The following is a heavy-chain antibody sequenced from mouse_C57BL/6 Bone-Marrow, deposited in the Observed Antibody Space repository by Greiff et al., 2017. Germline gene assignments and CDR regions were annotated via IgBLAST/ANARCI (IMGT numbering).Heavy chain of an antibody. V-gene: IGHV2-6-1*01. D-gene: IGHD2-4*01. J-gene: IGHJ4*01. CDR2: IWSDGST. CDR1: GFSLTSYG. CDR3: ARQGIYYDYDDYAMDY. Sequence: QVQLKQSGPGLVAPSQSLSITCTVSGFSLTSYGVHWVRQPPGKGLEWLVVIWSDGSTTYNSALKSRLSISKDNSKSQVFLKMNSLQTDDTAMYYCARQGIYYDYDDYAMDYWGQGTSVTVS.